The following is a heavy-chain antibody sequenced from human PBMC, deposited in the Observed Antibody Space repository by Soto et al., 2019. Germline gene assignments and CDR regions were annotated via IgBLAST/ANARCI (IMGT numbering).Heavy chain of an antibody. V-gene: IGHV3-23*01. Sequence: EVQLLESGGGLVQPGGSLRLSCAASGFSFNTYAMSWVRQARGKGPEWVSTVSASGGSTYSADSVKGRFTISRDNSKKTVHLQMNRLRAADTAVYDCAKPMGDWIGCSCYGAYSTDVWGQGITVTVSS. CDR3: AKPMGDWIGCSCYGAYSTDV. CDR2: VSASGGST. CDR1: GFSFNTYA. D-gene: IGHD2-15*01. J-gene: IGHJ6*02.